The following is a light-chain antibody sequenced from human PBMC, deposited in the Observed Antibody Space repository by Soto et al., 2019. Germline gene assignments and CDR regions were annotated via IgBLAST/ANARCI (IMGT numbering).Light chain of an antibody. V-gene: IGKV1-33*01. J-gene: IGKJ3*01. CDR3: QQYDKLPIA. CDR1: KDISNY. Sequence: DIRMTQSPSSLSASVGDRVTITCQASKDISNYLNWYQQKPGKAPKLLIYDASNLETWVPSRFSGSGSATDFTFTISSLQPEGIATYYCQQYDKLPIAVAPGTNVD. CDR2: DAS.